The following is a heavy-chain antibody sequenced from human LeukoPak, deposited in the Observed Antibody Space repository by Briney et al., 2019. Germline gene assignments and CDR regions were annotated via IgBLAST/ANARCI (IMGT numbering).Heavy chain of an antibody. CDR1: GGSISSYY. V-gene: IGHV4-59*01. J-gene: IGHJ6*03. CDR2: IYYSGST. D-gene: IGHD3-3*01. CDR3: ARTTPDLYTYYDFWSGSPYYMDV. Sequence: PSETLSLTCTVSGGSISSYYWSWIRQPPGKGLEWIGYIYYSGSTNYNPSLKSRVTISVDTSKNQFSLKLSSVTAADTAVYYCARTTPDLYTYYDFWSGSPYYMDVWGKGTTVTVSS.